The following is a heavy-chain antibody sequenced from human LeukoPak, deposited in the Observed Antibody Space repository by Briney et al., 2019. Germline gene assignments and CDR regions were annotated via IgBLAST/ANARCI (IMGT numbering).Heavy chain of an antibody. D-gene: IGHD2-2*01. CDR3: ARDKAAMEGTFDY. CDR1: GFTFSDYY. V-gene: IGHV3-11*05. Sequence: GGSLRLSCAASGFTFSDYYMSWIRQAPGKGLEWVSYISSDSTYTNYADSVKGRFTISRDNAKNSLYLEVNSLRAEDTAVYYCARDKAAMEGTFDYWGQGTLVTVSS. J-gene: IGHJ4*02. CDR2: ISSDSTYT.